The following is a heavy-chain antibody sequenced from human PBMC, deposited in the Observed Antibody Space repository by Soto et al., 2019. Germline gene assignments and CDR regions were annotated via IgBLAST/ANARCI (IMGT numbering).Heavy chain of an antibody. D-gene: IGHD6-13*01. CDR1: GGSVSSNSYY. CDR2: IYHNGGT. J-gene: IGHJ4*02. CDR3: ARVHSDFDY. Sequence: PSETLSLTCTVSGGSVSSNSYYWSCIRQPPGKGLEWIGYIYHNGGTNYNPSLKSRVTISVDKSKNQFSLKLNSVTAAATAVYYCARVHSDFDYWGQGTLVTVSS. V-gene: IGHV4-61*01.